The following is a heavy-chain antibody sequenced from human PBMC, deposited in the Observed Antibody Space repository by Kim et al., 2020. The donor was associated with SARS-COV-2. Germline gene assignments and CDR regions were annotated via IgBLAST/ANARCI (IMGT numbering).Heavy chain of an antibody. CDR2: IFSRGGP. CDR3: SREPFSRGYYYGMDV. V-gene: IGHV4-59*01. CDR1: GASISDDF. J-gene: IGHJ6*02. D-gene: IGHD3-3*02. Sequence: SETLSLTCTVYGASISDDFWSWVRQPPGKGLEWIGYIFSRGGPFYNPSLKSRVSISVDTSKNQLSLNLTSVTAADTAVYYCSREPFSRGYYYGMDVWGQGTTVTVSS.